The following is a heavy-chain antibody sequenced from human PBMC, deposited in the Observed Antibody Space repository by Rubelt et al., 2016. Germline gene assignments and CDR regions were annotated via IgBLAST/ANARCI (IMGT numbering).Heavy chain of an antibody. D-gene: IGHD3-3*01. CDR1: GYSFTTYW. CDR2: INPGDSDT. V-gene: IGHV5-51*03. CDR3: ARRGFWSGYYSGYYYYGMDV. Sequence: VQSGAEVKKPGESLKISCKGSGYSFTTYWIGWARQMPGKGLEWMGIINPGDSDTRYRPSFQGQVTISADKSISTAYLQWSSLRASDTAIYYCARRGFWSGYYSGYYYYGMDVWGQGTTVTVSS. J-gene: IGHJ6*02.